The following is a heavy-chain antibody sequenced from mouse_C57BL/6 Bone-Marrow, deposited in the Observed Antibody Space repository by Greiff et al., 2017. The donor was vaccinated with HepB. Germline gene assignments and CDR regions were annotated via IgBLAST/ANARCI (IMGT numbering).Heavy chain of an antibody. Sequence: EVQRVESGPELVKPGASVKMSCKASGYTFTDYNMHWVKQSHGKSLEWIGYINPNNGGTSYNQKFKGKATLTVNKSSSTAYMELRSLTSEDSAVYYCASYGYDGYFDVWGTGTTVTVSS. CDR2: INPNNGGT. CDR3: ASYGYDGYFDV. D-gene: IGHD2-2*01. CDR1: GYTFTDYN. V-gene: IGHV1-22*01. J-gene: IGHJ1*03.